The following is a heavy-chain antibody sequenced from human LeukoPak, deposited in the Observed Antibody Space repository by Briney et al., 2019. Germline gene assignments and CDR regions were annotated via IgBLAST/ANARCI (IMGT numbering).Heavy chain of an antibody. V-gene: IGHV3-30*04. CDR3: ARALVVVPANNDF. D-gene: IGHD2-2*01. CDR2: ISYDGSNK. J-gene: IGHJ4*02. CDR1: GFTFSSYA. Sequence: GGSLRLSCAASGFTFSSYAMHWVRQAPGKGLEWVALISYDGSNKYYADSVKGRFTISRDNSKNTLYLQMNSLRVEDTAVYYCARALVVVPANNDFWGQGTLVTVSS.